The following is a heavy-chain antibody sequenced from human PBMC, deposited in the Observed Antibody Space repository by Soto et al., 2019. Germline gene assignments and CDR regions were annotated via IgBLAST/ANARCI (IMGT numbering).Heavy chain of an antibody. D-gene: IGHD6-13*01. Sequence: QVQLQQWGAGLLKPSETLSLTCAVYGGSFSGYYWSWIRQPPGKGLEWIGEINHSGSTNYNPSLKSRVTIAVDTYKNQFSLKLSSVTAADTAVYYCARGSPTQAAAGPWWNWFDPWGQGTLVTVSS. CDR1: GGSFSGYY. CDR2: INHSGST. V-gene: IGHV4-34*01. CDR3: ARGSPTQAAAGPWWNWFDP. J-gene: IGHJ5*02.